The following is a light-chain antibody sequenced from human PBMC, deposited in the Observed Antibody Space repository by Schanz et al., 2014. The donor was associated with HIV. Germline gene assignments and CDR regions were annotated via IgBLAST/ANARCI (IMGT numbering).Light chain of an antibody. CDR1: QSVDSY. CDR3: HQGGTSRGT. J-gene: IGKJ1*01. CDR2: DGA. Sequence: EIVLTQSPATLSLSPGERAVLSCRASQSVDSYLAWYRQKPGQAPTLLIYDGAHRAPGIPARFSGSGSGTDYTLTISGLEPEDFAVYYCHQGGTSRGTFGQGTKVESK. V-gene: IGKV3-11*01.